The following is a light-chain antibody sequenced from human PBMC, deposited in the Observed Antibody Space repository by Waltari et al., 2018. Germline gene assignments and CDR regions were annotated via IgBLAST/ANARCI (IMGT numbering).Light chain of an antibody. J-gene: IGKJ3*01. Sequence: DIQISQSPSPLAAPVGARITITCRASQNIGNYLDWYQQKPGEAPTLLIFAASTLQSGVPSRFSGSGSGTDFTLTITSLQPEDFATYHCQQSYSLPFTFGPGTRVDIK. CDR2: AAS. V-gene: IGKV1-39*01. CDR1: QNIGNY. CDR3: QQSYSLPFT.